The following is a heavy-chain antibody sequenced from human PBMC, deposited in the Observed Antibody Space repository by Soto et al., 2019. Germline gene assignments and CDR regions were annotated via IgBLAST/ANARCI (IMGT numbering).Heavy chain of an antibody. CDR2: ISSSGSTI. J-gene: IGHJ6*02. CDR1: GFTFSDYY. CDR3: ARDKQWLENYYYSYGMDV. Sequence: QVQLVESGGGLVKPGGSLRLSCAASGFTFSDYYMSWIRQAPGKGLEWVSYISSSGSTIYYADSVKGRFTISRDNAKNSXXLQMNSLRAEDTAVYYCARDKQWLENYYYSYGMDVWGQGTTVTVSS. V-gene: IGHV3-11*01. D-gene: IGHD6-19*01.